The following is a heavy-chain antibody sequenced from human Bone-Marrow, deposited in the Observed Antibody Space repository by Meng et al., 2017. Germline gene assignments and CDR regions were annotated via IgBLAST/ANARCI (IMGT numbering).Heavy chain of an antibody. V-gene: IGHV1-69*02. D-gene: IGHD2-2*01. CDR2: IIPILGIA. J-gene: IGHJ6*01. CDR1: GGTFSSYT. CDR3: ARGIPGYCSSTSCLYYYYGMDV. Sequence: SVKVSCKASGGTFSSYTISWVRQAPGQGLEWMGRIIPILGIANYAQKFQGRVTITADKSTSTAYMELSSLRSEDTAVYYCARGIPGYCSSTSCLYYYYGMDVWGQGTMVTVDS.